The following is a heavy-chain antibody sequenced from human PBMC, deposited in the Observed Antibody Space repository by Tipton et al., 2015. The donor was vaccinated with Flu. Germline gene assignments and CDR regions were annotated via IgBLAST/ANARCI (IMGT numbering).Heavy chain of an antibody. J-gene: IGHJ4*02. Sequence: SLRLSCAASGFTLSDYWMHWVRQVPGKGLEWVSRMNSDGRTTVYADSVKGRFTISRDNAKNTLYLQMNNLRVDDTAVYYCAKDTRMSTIDYWGQGTLVTVSS. CDR2: MNSDGRTT. CDR3: AKDTRMSTIDY. CDR1: GFTLSDYW. D-gene: IGHD2-15*01. V-gene: IGHV3-74*01.